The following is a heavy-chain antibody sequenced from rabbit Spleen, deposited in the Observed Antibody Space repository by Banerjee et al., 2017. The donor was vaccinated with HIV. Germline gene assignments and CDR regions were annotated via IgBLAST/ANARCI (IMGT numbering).Heavy chain of an antibody. Sequence: QSLEESGGDLVKPGASLTLTCTASGFSFSSNYYMCWVRQAPGKGLEWIACIYTGSSGSTYYASWAKGRFTISKTSSTTVTLQMTSLTAADTATYFCARGASRSNLWGPGTLVTVS. CDR2: IYTGSSGST. D-gene: IGHD1-1*01. V-gene: IGHV1S40*01. CDR1: GFSFSSNYY. CDR3: ARGASRSNL. J-gene: IGHJ4*01.